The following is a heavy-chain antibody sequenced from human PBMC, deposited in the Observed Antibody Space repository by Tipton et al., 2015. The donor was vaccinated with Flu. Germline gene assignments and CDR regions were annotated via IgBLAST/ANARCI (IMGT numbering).Heavy chain of an antibody. Sequence: TLSLTCTVSGGSISSGSYYWSWIRQPAGKGLEWIGRIYTSGSTNYNPSLKSRVTISVDTSKNQYSLKLSSVTAADTAVYYCARDTSSGRGHYWGQGTLVTVSP. D-gene: IGHD6-19*01. CDR1: GGSISSGSYY. CDR2: IYTSGST. J-gene: IGHJ4*02. CDR3: ARDTSSGRGHY. V-gene: IGHV4-61*02.